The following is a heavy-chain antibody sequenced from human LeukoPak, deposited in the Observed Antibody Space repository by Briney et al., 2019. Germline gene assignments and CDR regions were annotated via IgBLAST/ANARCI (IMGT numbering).Heavy chain of an antibody. CDR2: IVVGSGNT. V-gene: IGHV1-58*01. CDR3: AGSAIAVAGQYYYGMDV. CDR1: GFTFTSSA. Sequence: ASVKVSCKASGFTFTSSAVQWVRQARRQRLEWIGWIVVGSGNTNYAQKFQERVTITRDMSTSTAYMELSSLRSEDTAVYYCAGSAIAVAGQYYYGMDVWGKGTTVTVSS. D-gene: IGHD6-19*01. J-gene: IGHJ6*04.